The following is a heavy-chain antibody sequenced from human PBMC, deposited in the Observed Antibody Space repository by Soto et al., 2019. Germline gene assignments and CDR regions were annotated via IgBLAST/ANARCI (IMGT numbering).Heavy chain of an antibody. CDR1: GFSFDDYA. CDR3: AKTLYQLLGDGVFDL. V-gene: IGHV3-9*01. Sequence: GGSLRLSCTGSGFSFDDYAMHWVRQVPGKGLEWVAGINYNSDAMGYADSVKGRFTISRDNAKNSLYLQMNSLKHEDTALYYCAKTLYQLLGDGVFDLWGRGTMVTVSS. D-gene: IGHD2-2*01. J-gene: IGHJ3*01. CDR2: INYNSDAM.